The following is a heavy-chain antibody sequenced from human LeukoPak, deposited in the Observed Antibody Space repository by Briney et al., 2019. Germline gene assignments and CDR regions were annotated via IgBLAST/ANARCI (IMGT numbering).Heavy chain of an antibody. CDR1: GDSVSSNSAA. J-gene: IGHJ5*02. CDR2: TYYRYKWYT. Sequence: SQTLSLTCAISGDSVSSNSAAWTWIRQSPSRGLEWLGSTYYRYKWYTDYVVSVRSRITINPDTFKNQFSLQLNSVTAEDTAVYYCVRDLASYESGSYPNWFDPWGQGTLVTVSS. CDR3: VRDLASYESGSYPNWFDP. D-gene: IGHD3-10*01. V-gene: IGHV6-1*01.